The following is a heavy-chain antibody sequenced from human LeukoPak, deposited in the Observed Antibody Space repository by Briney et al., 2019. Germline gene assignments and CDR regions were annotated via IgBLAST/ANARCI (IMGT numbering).Heavy chain of an antibody. Sequence: GEALKISCKGAVSGFTSFWIARVRQMPGKGLEWMGIIYPGDSDTIYSPSFQGQVTIPAHKSIDSAYLQCVSLKDSPKAIYYCPIHNYYTGALDLWGQGTLVTVSS. V-gene: IGHV5-51*01. CDR1: VSGFTSFW. D-gene: IGHD3-10*01. CDR2: IYPGDSDT. CDR3: PIHNYYTGALDL. J-gene: IGHJ5*02.